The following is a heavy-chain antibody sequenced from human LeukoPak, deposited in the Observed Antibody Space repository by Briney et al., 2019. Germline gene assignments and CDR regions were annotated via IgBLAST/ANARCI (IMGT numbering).Heavy chain of an antibody. J-gene: IGHJ3*02. CDR1: GGSISSGGYY. CDR3: ARVRDSSGPRAAFDI. D-gene: IGHD3-22*01. CDR2: IYYSGST. V-gene: IGHV4-31*03. Sequence: SQTLSPTCTVSGGSISSGGYYWSWIRQHPGKGLEWIGYIYYSGSTYYNPSLKSRVTISVDTSKNQFSLKLSSVTAADTAVYYCARVRDSSGPRAAFDIWGQGTMVTVSS.